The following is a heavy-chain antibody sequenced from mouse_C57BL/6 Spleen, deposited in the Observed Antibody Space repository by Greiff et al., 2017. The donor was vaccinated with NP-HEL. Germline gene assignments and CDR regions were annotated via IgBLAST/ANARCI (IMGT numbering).Heavy chain of an antibody. V-gene: IGHV1-9*01. J-gene: IGHJ1*03. CDR3: ARQGDYYGSSYPYWYFDV. CDR1: GYTFTGYW. CDR2: ILPGSGST. D-gene: IGHD1-1*01. Sequence: VQLQQSGAELMKPGASVKLSCKATGYTFTGYWIEWVKQRPGHGLEWIGEILPGSGSTNYNEKFKGKATFTADTSSNTAYMQLSSLTTEDSAIYYCARQGDYYGSSYPYWYFDVWGTGTTVTVSS.